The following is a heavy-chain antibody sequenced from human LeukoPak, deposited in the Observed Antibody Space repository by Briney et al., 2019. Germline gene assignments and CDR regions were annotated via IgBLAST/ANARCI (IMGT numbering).Heavy chain of an antibody. Sequence: GGSLRLSCAASGFTFSSYSMNWVRQAPGKGLEWVSYISSSSSTIYYADSVKGRFTISRDNAKNSLYLQMNSLRAEDTAVYYCARGMETYYYDSSVYMDVWGKGTTVTVSS. CDR1: GFTFSSYS. V-gene: IGHV3-48*01. CDR2: ISSSSSTI. CDR3: ARGMETYYYDSSVYMDV. J-gene: IGHJ6*03. D-gene: IGHD3-22*01.